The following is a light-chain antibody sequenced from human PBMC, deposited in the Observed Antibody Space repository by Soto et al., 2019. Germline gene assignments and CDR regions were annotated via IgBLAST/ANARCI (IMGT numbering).Light chain of an antibody. CDR1: QSINSRY. CDR3: QQFGSSPGFS. CDR2: DAT. V-gene: IGKV3-20*01. Sequence: ENVLKQPPGTLSLSPGERATPSCRASQSINSRYLAWYQQKPGQAPRLLISDATSRATGIPDRFIGSGSATAFTLTISRLEHEDFAVYYCQQFGSSPGFSFGPGTKVDIK. J-gene: IGKJ3*01.